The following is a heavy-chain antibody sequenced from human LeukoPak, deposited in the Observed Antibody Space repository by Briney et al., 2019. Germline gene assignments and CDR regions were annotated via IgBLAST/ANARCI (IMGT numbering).Heavy chain of an antibody. CDR3: ARLKPNYLGTFDS. CDR1: GGSFSGYY. D-gene: IGHD7-27*01. V-gene: IGHV4-4*09. Sequence: SETLSLTCAVYGGSFSGYYWTWIRQSPGKGLEWIGNIYSSGNTYFNPSLRSRVATSVDTSKNQFSLSLTSVTAADTAMFYCARLKPNYLGTFDSWGQGALVTVSS. J-gene: IGHJ4*02. CDR2: IYSSGNT.